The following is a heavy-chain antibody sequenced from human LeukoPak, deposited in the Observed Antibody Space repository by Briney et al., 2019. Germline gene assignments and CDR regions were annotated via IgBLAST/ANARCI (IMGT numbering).Heavy chain of an antibody. CDR1: AYSFSRYG. CDR2: ISANNGNT. J-gene: IGHJ5*02. Sequence: ASVKVSCKASAYSFSRYGISWVRQAPGQGLEWMGWISANNGNTNYVEKLQGRVTMTTDTSTSTAYMELRSLRSDDTAVYYCARTITVTTARWFDPWGQGTLVTVSS. D-gene: IGHD4-11*01. CDR3: ARTITVTTARWFDP. V-gene: IGHV1-18*01.